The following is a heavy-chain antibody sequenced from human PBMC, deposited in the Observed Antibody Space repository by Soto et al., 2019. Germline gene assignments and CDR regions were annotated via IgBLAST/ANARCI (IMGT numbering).Heavy chain of an antibody. D-gene: IGHD2-2*01. CDR2: ISGSGGST. CDR1: GFTFSSYA. J-gene: IGHJ4*02. Sequence: GGSLRLSCAASGFTFSSYAMSWVRQAPGKGLEWVSAISGSGGSTYYADSVKGRFTISRDNSKNTRYLQMNSLRAEDTAVYYCAKDDRPVAGVVPAAAPFDYWGQGTLVTVSS. CDR3: AKDDRPVAGVVPAAAPFDY. V-gene: IGHV3-23*01.